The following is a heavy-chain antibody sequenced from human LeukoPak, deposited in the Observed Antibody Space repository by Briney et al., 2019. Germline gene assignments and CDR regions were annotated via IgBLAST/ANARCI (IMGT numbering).Heavy chain of an antibody. J-gene: IGHJ4*02. CDR1: GGSISSYY. Sequence: PSETLSLTCTVSGGSISSYYWSWIRQPPGKGLEWIGYIYYSGSTNYNPSLKSRVTISVDTSKNQFSLKLSSVTAADTAVYYCASAKSGYDSSGYRFNFDYWGQGTLVTVSS. D-gene: IGHD3-22*01. CDR3: ASAKSGYDSSGYRFNFDY. CDR2: IYYSGST. V-gene: IGHV4-59*01.